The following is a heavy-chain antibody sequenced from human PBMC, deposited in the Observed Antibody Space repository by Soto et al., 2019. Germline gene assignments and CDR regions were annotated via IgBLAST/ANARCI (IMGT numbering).Heavy chain of an antibody. Sequence: SETLSLTCTVSGGSISSYYWSWIRQPPGKGLEWIGYIYYSGSTNYNPSLKSRVTISVDTSKNQFSLKLSSVTAADTAVYYCARVTVVPAALSESVYYGSGSYVYYFDYWGQGTLVTVSS. D-gene: IGHD3-10*01. J-gene: IGHJ4*02. CDR1: GGSISSYY. CDR2: IYYSGST. CDR3: ARVTVVPAALSESVYYGSGSYVYYFDY. V-gene: IGHV4-59*01.